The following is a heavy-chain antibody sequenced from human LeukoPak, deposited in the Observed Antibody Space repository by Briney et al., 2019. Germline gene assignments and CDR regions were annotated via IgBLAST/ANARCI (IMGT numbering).Heavy chain of an antibody. V-gene: IGHV3-9*01. CDR3: ALCRLPFYGMDV. CDR2: ISWNSGSI. Sequence: PGRSLRLSCAASGFTFDDYAMHWVRQAPGKGLEWVSGISWNSGSIGYADSVKGRFTISRDNSKNTLYLQMNSLRAEDTAVYSCALCRLPFYGMDVWGQGTTVTVSS. D-gene: IGHD2-2*01. CDR1: GFTFDDYA. J-gene: IGHJ6*02.